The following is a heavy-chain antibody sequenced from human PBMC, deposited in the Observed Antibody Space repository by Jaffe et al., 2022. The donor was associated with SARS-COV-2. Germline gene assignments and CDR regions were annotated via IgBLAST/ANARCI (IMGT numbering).Heavy chain of an antibody. CDR2: FDPEDGET. Sequence: QVQLVQSGAEVKKPGASVKVSCKVSGYTLTELSMHWVRQAPGKGLEWMGGFDPEDGETIYAQKFQGRVTMTEDTSTDTAYMELSSLRSEDTAVYYCATALTYYYDSSGYPPHGMDVWGQGTTVTVSS. D-gene: IGHD3-22*01. J-gene: IGHJ6*02. V-gene: IGHV1-24*01. CDR3: ATALTYYYDSSGYPPHGMDV. CDR1: GYTLTELS.